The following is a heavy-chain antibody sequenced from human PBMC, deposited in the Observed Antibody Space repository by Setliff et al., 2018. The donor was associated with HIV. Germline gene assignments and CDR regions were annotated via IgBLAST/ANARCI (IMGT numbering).Heavy chain of an antibody. CDR2: IYYSGST. J-gene: IGHJ4*02. D-gene: IGHD6-13*01. V-gene: IGHV4-59*12. CDR3: ARGSRSHGGMFGY. CDR1: GGSISSYY. Sequence: PSETLSLTCTVSGGSISSYYWSWIRQPPGKGLEWIGYIYYSGSTNYNPSLKSRVTMSLDTSKNQFSLRLKSVTAADTAIYYCARGSRSHGGMFGYWGQGTLVTVSS.